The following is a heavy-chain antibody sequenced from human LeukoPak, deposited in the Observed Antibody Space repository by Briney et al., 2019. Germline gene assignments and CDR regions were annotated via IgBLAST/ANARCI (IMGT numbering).Heavy chain of an antibody. CDR2: IYHSGST. CDR1: GGSISSYY. J-gene: IGHJ6*03. D-gene: IGHD7-27*01. CDR3: ARAEITGAYYMDV. Sequence: SETLSLTCTVSGGSISSYYWSWIRQPPGKGLEWIGYIYHSGSTYYNPSLKSRVTISVDRSKNQFSLKLSSVTAADTAVYYCARAEITGAYYMDVWGKGTTVTVSS. V-gene: IGHV4-59*12.